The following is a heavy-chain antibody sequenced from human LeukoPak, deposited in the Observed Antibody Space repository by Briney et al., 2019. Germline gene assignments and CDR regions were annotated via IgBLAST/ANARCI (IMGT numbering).Heavy chain of an antibody. V-gene: IGHV4-59*01. CDR1: GGSISSYS. CDR2: IYYSGGT. J-gene: IGHJ4*02. D-gene: IGHD5-24*01. CDR3: ARHRDGYSNQAFDY. Sequence: SETLSLTCTVSGGSISSYSCSWIRQPPGKGLEWIGYIYYSGGTSYNPPLKSRVTISVDTSKNQFSLKLSSVTAADTAVYYCARHRDGYSNQAFDYWGQGTLVTVSS.